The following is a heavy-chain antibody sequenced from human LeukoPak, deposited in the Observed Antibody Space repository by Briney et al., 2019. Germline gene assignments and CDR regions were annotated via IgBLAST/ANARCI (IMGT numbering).Heavy chain of an antibody. D-gene: IGHD3-9*01. CDR3: ARWGKYYDRHAFDI. V-gene: IGHV4-38-2*02. Sequence: SETLSFICSVSGLSISSGYYWGWIRQPPGKGLEWIGTIFRSGDTYYNPSLKSRVTISFDISKNQFSLKLSSVTAADSAVYYCARWGKYYDRHAFDIWGQGTMVTVSS. CDR1: GLSISSGYY. J-gene: IGHJ3*02. CDR2: IFRSGDT.